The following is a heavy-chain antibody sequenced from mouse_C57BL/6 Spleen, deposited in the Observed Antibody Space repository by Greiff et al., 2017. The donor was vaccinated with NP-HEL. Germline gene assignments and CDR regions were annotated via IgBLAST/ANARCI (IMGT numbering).Heavy chain of an antibody. Sequence: VQLQQPGAELVKPGASVKLSCMASGYTFTTYWMHWVKQRPGQGLEWVGMIHPNSGITNYNEKFKNKATLTVDKSTSTTSMQLSSLTSEGATVYYSARDGFAYWGQGTLVTVSA. J-gene: IGHJ3*01. CDR2: IHPNSGIT. CDR3: ARDGFAY. V-gene: IGHV1-64*01. CDR1: GYTFTTYW.